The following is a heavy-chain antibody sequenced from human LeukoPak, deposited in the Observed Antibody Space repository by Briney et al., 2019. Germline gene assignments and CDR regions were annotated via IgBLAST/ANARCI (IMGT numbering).Heavy chain of an antibody. CDR1: GFTFSSYG. D-gene: IGHD6-19*01. Sequence: GRSLRLSCAASGFTFSSYGMHWVRQAPGKGLEWVAVIWYDGSNKYYADSVKGRFTISRDNSKNTLYLQMNSLRAEDTAVYYCAREGYGSEVAGTYIDYWGQGTLVTVSS. CDR3: AREGYGSEVAGTYIDY. J-gene: IGHJ4*02. CDR2: IWYDGSNK. V-gene: IGHV3-33*01.